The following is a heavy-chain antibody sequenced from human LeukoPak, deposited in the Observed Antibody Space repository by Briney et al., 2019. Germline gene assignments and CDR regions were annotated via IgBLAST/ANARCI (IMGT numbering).Heavy chain of an antibody. CDR2: ISWNSGSI. Sequence: GRSLGLSCAASGFTCDDYAMHWVRQAPGKVLEWVSGISWNSGSIGYADSVKGRFTISRDNAKNSLYLQMNSLRAEDTALYYCAKERIWFGDLGHAFDIWGQGTMVTVSS. CDR3: AKERIWFGDLGHAFDI. J-gene: IGHJ3*02. V-gene: IGHV3-9*01. CDR1: GFTCDDYA. D-gene: IGHD3-10*01.